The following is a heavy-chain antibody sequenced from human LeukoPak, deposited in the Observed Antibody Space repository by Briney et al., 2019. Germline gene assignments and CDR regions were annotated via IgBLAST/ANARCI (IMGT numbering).Heavy chain of an antibody. CDR1: GFTSSSYE. Sequence: PGGSLRLSCAASGFTSSSYEMNWVRQAPGEGLEWVAAISPSGDSTSYVDSVKGRFTISRDNSKNTLNLQVNSLTGEDTAVYYCARRLASAGKRDYFDCWGQGTLVTVSS. V-gene: IGHV3-23*01. J-gene: IGHJ4*02. CDR3: ARRLASAGKRDYFDC. D-gene: IGHD6-13*01. CDR2: ISPSGDST.